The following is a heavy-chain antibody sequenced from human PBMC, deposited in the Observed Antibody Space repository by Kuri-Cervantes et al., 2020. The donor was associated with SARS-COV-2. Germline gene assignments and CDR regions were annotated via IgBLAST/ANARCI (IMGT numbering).Heavy chain of an antibody. J-gene: IGHJ6*03. D-gene: IGHD6-19*01. CDR2: FDPEDGET. V-gene: IGHV1-24*01. Sequence: ASVKVSCKASGGTFSSYAISWVRQAPGQGLEWMGGFDPEDGETIYAQKFQGRVTMTEDTSTDTAYMELSSLRSEGTAVYYCARGLAQWLGRYYYYMDVWGKGTTVTVSS. CDR1: GGTFSSYA. CDR3: ARGLAQWLGRYYYYMDV.